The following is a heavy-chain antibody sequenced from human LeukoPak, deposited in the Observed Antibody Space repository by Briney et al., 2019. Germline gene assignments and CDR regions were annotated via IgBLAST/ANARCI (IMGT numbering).Heavy chain of an antibody. J-gene: IGHJ5*02. Sequence: GGSLRLSCATSGFTFSTYSMNWVRQAPGKGLEWVSSIGTSSSSIYYADSVRGRFTISRDNARNSLYLQMNSPRAEDTAVYYCVRIPNSANFPNWFDPWGQGTLVTVSS. CDR1: GFTFSTYS. CDR2: IGTSSSSI. CDR3: VRIPNSANFPNWFDP. V-gene: IGHV3-21*01. D-gene: IGHD2/OR15-2a*01.